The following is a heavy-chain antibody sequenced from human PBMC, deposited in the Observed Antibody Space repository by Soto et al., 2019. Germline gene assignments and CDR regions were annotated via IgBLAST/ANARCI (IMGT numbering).Heavy chain of an antibody. CDR2: IIPIFVTE. CDR3: ARDRLAGSKYYSGMDV. Sequence: QVQLVQSGAEVKKPGSSVRVSCKASGGTFSSYAISWVRQAPGQGLEWMGGIIPIFVTENYAQKFQGRVTITADESTSTAYMELSSLRSEDTAVYYCARDRLAGSKYYSGMDVWGQGPTVPASS. CDR1: GGTFSSYA. D-gene: IGHD4-4*01. V-gene: IGHV1-69*01. J-gene: IGHJ6*02.